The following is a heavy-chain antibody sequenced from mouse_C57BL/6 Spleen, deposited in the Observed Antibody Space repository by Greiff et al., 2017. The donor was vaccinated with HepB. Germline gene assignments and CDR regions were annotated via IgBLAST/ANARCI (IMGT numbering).Heavy chain of an antibody. J-gene: IGHJ4*01. CDR2: IDPSDSYT. CDR1: GYTFTSYW. Sequence: QVQLQQPGAELVRPGTSVKLSCKASGYTFTSYWMHWVKQRPGQGLEWIGVIDPSDSYTNYNQKFKGKATLTVDKSSSTAYMQLSSLTSEDSAVYYCARGVLLRYYYAMDYWGQGTSVTVSS. V-gene: IGHV1-59*01. CDR3: ARGVLLRYYYAMDY. D-gene: IGHD1-1*01.